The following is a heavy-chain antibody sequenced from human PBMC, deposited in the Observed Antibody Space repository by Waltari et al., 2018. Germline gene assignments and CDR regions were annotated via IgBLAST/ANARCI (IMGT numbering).Heavy chain of an antibody. CDR3: TRDEYYYDSRY. Sequence: EVQLVESGGGLVQPGRSLRLSCTASGFPFGDYAMSWVRQAPGKGLEWVGFIRSKADGGTTEYAASVKGRFTISRDDSKSIAYLQMNSLKTEDTAVYYCTRDEYYYDSRYWGQGTLVTVSS. CDR2: IRSKADGGTT. D-gene: IGHD3-22*01. V-gene: IGHV3-49*04. CDR1: GFPFGDYA. J-gene: IGHJ4*02.